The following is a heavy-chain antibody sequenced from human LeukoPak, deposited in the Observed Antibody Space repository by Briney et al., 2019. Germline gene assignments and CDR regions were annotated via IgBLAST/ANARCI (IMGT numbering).Heavy chain of an antibody. CDR1: GFTFSSYA. CDR2: ISYDGSNK. J-gene: IGHJ5*02. V-gene: IGHV3-30*04. Sequence: PGGSLRLSCAASGFTFSSYAMHWVRQAPGKGLEWVAVISYDGSNKYYADSVKGRFTISRDNSRNTLYLQMNSVRAEDTAVYSCARGADGVSSNSRGWFDPWGQGTLVTVSS. D-gene: IGHD2-15*01. CDR3: ARGADGVSSNSRGWFDP.